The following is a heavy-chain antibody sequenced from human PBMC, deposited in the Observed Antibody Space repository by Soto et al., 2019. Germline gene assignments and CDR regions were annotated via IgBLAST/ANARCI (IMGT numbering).Heavy chain of an antibody. D-gene: IGHD3-10*01. CDR3: ARQGTSRGSDYADFDF. V-gene: IGHV5-51*01. J-gene: IGHJ4*02. CDR2: IYPGASDI. Sequence: GESRKISCQASGYTFIYFWVAWVRQVPGKGLEWMGVIYPGASDIRYSPSFEGHVTISADKSTNTAYLQWSSLEAADTAIYYCARQGTSRGSDYADFDFWGLGPRVTFST. CDR1: GYTFIYFW.